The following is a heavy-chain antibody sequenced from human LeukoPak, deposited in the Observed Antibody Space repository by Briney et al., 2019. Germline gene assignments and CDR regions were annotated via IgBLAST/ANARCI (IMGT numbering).Heavy chain of an antibody. J-gene: IGHJ4*02. CDR1: GGTFSSYA. D-gene: IGHD5-24*01. CDR3: SRDSANRVGSNYFDY. V-gene: IGHV1-69*13. Sequence: SVKVSCKASGGTFSSYAISWVRQAPGQGLEWMGGIIPIFGTANYAQKFQGRVTITADESTSTAYLELNNLRSEDHAGDYCSRDSANRVGSNYFDYWAREPWSPSPQ. CDR2: IIPIFGTA.